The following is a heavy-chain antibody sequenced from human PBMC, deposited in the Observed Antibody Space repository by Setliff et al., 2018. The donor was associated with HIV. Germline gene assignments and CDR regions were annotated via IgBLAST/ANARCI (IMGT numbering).Heavy chain of an antibody. CDR1: GYTFTSYG. CDR2: IIPIARIP. D-gene: IGHD5-12*01. CDR3: ARGPLYGYDRGYFDY. J-gene: IGHJ4*02. V-gene: IGHV1-69*10. Sequence: PSVKVSCKASGYTFTSYGISWVRQAPGQGLAWMGGIIPIARIPNYAQKFQDRLTITADESTTTVYMDMSSLRSEDTAQYYCARGPLYGYDRGYFDYWGQGTLVTVSS.